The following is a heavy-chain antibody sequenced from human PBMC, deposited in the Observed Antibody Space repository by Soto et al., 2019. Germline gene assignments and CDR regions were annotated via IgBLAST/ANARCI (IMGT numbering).Heavy chain of an antibody. CDR3: TRGNYYGMDV. J-gene: IGHJ6*02. CDR2: ISGSGAST. Sequence: GGSLRLSCAASGFTFSSYAMTWVRQAPGKGLEWVSAISGSGASTYYADSVKGRFTISRDNAKNTLYLQMNSLRAEDTAVYYCTRGNYYGMDVWGQGTTVTVSS. V-gene: IGHV3-23*01. CDR1: GFTFSSYA.